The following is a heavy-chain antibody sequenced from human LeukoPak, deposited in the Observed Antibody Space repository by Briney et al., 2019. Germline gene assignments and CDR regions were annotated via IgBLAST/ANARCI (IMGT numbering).Heavy chain of an antibody. CDR1: GDSFTKYY. Sequence: RASVKVSRKASGDSFTKYYMHWVRQAPGQGLEWMGIINPSDGSTTYTQKFQGRVTMTTDTSTSTVNMELSSLRSEDTAVYYCAPSVRSGGSYYFDYWGQGTLVTVSS. J-gene: IGHJ4*02. CDR2: INPSDGST. V-gene: IGHV1-46*01. D-gene: IGHD2-15*01. CDR3: APSVRSGGSYYFDY.